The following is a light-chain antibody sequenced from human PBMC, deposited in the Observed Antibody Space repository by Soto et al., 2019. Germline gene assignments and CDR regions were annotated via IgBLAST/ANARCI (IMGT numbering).Light chain of an antibody. Sequence: QCPLTQAASVSGSPGQSVTISCTGTISDVGGYKYVSWYQQHPGKAPKLMIYEVSHRPSGVSNRFSGSKYGNTASLTISGLQAEDEADYYCSSYTSSSTPYVFGTGTKVTVL. J-gene: IGLJ1*01. CDR2: EVS. CDR1: ISDVGGYKY. V-gene: IGLV2-14*01. CDR3: SSYTSSSTPYV.